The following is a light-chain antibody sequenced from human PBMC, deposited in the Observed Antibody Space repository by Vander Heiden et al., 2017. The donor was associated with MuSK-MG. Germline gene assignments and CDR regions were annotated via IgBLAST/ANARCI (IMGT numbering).Light chain of an antibody. CDR3: QQRYTFPHT. CDR2: GAS. CDR1: QSIVSF. J-gene: IGKJ2*01. V-gene: IGKV1-39*01. Sequence: DIQMTQSPSSLSAFVGDRVTINCRASQSIVSFLNWYQQKPGKAPALLISGASNLRSGVPSRFSGRRSGTDFTLTIITLQPEDSATYYCQQRYTFPHTFGQGTKLEIK.